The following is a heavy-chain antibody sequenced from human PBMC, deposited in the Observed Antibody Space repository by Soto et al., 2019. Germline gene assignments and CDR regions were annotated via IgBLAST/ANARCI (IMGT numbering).Heavy chain of an antibody. CDR2: ITAAGGT. Sequence: EVQVLESGGGLVQPGGSLRLSCEGSGFTVSSHAMTWIRQAPGKGPEWVSTITAAGGTYYADSVKGRFAMSRDTSAXTXXLQMHSGGAEGTVAYYCAPHVSCGGGICQYDAFAIRGQGTMVTVSS. CDR3: APHVSCGGGICQYDAFAI. V-gene: IGHV3-23*01. J-gene: IGHJ3*02. D-gene: IGHD2-21*01. CDR1: GFTVSSHA.